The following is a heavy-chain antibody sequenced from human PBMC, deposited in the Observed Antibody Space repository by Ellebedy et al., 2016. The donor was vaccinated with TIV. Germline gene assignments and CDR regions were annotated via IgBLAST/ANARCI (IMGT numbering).Heavy chain of an antibody. CDR1: GFTFKDYP. V-gene: IGHV3-23*01. Sequence: GESLKISCAASGFTFKDYPMTWVRQAPGRGPEWVSVISGSGGNTYYADSVKGRFTISRDNSKNTLYLQMISLRAEETAVYYCAKMMVVTLNTFDIWGQGTMVTVSS. CDR2: ISGSGGNT. CDR3: AKMMVVTLNTFDI. J-gene: IGHJ3*02. D-gene: IGHD3-22*01.